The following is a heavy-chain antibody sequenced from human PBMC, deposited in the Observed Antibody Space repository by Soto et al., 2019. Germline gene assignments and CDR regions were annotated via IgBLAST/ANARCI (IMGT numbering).Heavy chain of an antibody. J-gene: IGHJ4*02. CDR1: GFTFSSYS. Sequence: PVGSLRLSCAASGFTFSSYSMNWVRQAPGKGLEWVSSISSSSSYIYYADSVKGRFTISRDNAKNSLYLQMNSLRAEDTAVYYCARDRQAAIRSFDYWGQGTLVTVSS. CDR2: ISSSSSYI. CDR3: ARDRQAAIRSFDY. V-gene: IGHV3-21*01. D-gene: IGHD2-2*02.